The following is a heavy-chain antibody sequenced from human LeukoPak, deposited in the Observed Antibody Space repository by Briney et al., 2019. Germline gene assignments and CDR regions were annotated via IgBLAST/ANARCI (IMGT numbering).Heavy chain of an antibody. Sequence: PGGSLRLSCAASGFTFSTYWMSWVRQAPGKGLEWVANIKQDGSEKYYVDAVKGRFTISRDNAKNSLYLQMNSLRAEDTAVYYCAREGYYGSGSYYNWYFDLWGRGTLVTVSS. CDR2: IKQDGSEK. CDR1: GFTFSTYW. V-gene: IGHV3-7*01. J-gene: IGHJ2*01. D-gene: IGHD3-10*01. CDR3: AREGYYGSGSYYNWYFDL.